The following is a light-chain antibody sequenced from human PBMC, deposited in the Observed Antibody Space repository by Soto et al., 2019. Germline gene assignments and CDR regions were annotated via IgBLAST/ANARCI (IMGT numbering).Light chain of an antibody. CDR1: QSISSW. CDR3: QQYSIYWT. CDR2: KAS. V-gene: IGKV1-5*03. Sequence: DIQMTQSPSTLSASVGDRVTITCRASQSISSWLAWYQQKPGKAPKLLIYKASTLDSGVPSRFSGSGSGTEFTLTISSLQPDDFATYYCQQYSIYWTFGPGTKVEIK. J-gene: IGKJ1*01.